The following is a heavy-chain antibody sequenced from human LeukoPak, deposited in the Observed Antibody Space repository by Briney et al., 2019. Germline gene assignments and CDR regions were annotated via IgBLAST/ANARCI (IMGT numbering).Heavy chain of an antibody. J-gene: IGHJ4*02. V-gene: IGHV3-33*08. CDR3: ARDGTGSNSGWYIH. D-gene: IGHD6-19*01. CDR2: IWYDGSNK. Sequence: GGSLRLSCATSGFTFSNYNMNWVRQAPGKGLEGVAVIWYDGSNKYYADSVKGRFTISRDNSKNTLYLQMNSLRAEDTAVYYCARDGTGSNSGWYIHWGQGALVTVSS. CDR1: GFTFSNYN.